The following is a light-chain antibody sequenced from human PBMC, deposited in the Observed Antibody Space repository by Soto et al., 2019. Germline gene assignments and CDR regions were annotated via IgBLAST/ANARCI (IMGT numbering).Light chain of an antibody. CDR1: QSVSSN. CDR2: GAS. Sequence: EIVMTQSPATLSASPGERATLSCRASQSVSSNLAWYQQKPGQAPSLLIYGASTRATGTPARFSGSGSGTEFTLTISSLQSEDFAVYYCQHYGSSFTFGPGTKVDIK. J-gene: IGKJ3*01. CDR3: QHYGSSFT. V-gene: IGKV3-15*01.